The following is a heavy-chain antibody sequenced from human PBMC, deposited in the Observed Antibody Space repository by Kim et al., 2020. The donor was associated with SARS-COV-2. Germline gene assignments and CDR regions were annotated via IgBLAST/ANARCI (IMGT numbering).Heavy chain of an antibody. D-gene: IGHD6-19*01. CDR3: ARGGGPYASGWYNY. Sequence: GGSLRLSCAVSGFTFSNYGMNWVRQAPGKGLEWVSYISDSSTTILYADSVKGRFTIARDDAKSSLFLQMDRLRDEDTAVYYCARGGGPYASGWYNYWGQGTLVTVSS. J-gene: IGHJ4*02. CDR1: GFTFSNYG. CDR2: ISDSSTTI. V-gene: IGHV3-48*02.